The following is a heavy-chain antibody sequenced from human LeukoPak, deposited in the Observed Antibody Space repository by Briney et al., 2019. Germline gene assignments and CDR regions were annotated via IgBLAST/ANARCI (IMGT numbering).Heavy chain of an antibody. D-gene: IGHD3-22*01. Sequence: ASVSVSCTASGYTFTSYDFNWVRQAPGQRPEWMGWMSTNSGDTGYAQKFQDRVTMTRNTSISTAYMELSSLRSDDTAVYYCARDGQGSGYPGGYWGQGTLVTVSS. CDR2: MSTNSGDT. V-gene: IGHV1-8*01. CDR3: ARDGQGSGYPGGY. CDR1: GYTFTSYD. J-gene: IGHJ4*02.